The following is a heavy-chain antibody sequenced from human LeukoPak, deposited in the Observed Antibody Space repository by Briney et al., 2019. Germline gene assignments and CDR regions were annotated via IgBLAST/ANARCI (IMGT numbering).Heavy chain of an antibody. CDR1: GGSIISSSYY. V-gene: IGHV4-61*02. CDR2: IYTSGTT. D-gene: IGHD4-17*01. Sequence: KASETLSLTCIVSGGSIISSSYYWSWIRQPAGKGLEWIGRIYTSGTTHYNPSLKSRVTMSVDTSKNQFSLKLSSVTAADTAVYYCARLSTVTTSFDYWGQGTLVTVSS. CDR3: ARLSTVTTSFDY. J-gene: IGHJ4*02.